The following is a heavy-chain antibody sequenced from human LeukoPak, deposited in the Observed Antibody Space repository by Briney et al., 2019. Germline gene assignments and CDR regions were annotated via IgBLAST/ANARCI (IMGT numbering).Heavy chain of an antibody. CDR1: GFTFSSYW. D-gene: IGHD3-16*01. CDR3: ARDVLRWGPPD. V-gene: IGHV3-74*01. Sequence: PGGSLRLSCAASGFTFSSYWMHWVRQAPGKGLVWVSRINSDGSSTSYVDSVKGRFTISRDNAKKTLYLQMNSLRAEDTAVYYCARDVLRWGPPDWGQGTLVTVSS. CDR2: INSDGSST. J-gene: IGHJ4*02.